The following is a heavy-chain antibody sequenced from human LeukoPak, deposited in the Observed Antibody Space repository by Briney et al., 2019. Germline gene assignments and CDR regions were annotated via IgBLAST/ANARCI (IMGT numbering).Heavy chain of an antibody. V-gene: IGHV3-23*01. CDR3: AKGSSGWYNG. CDR1: GFTFSSYA. Sequence: GGSLRLSCAASGFTFSSYAMSWVRQAPGKGLEWVSAISGSGGGTYYADSVKGRSTISRDNSKNTLYLQMNSLRAEDTAVYYCAKGSSGWYNGWGQGTLVTVSS. J-gene: IGHJ4*02. CDR2: ISGSGGGT. D-gene: IGHD6-19*01.